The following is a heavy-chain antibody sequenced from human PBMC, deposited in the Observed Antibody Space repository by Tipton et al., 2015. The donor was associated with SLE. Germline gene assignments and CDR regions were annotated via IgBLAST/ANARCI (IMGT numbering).Heavy chain of an antibody. CDR2: IYTSANI. CDR1: GDSIKSDHYF. D-gene: IGHD6-13*01. CDR3: AIRGSWDLDY. J-gene: IGHJ4*02. V-gene: IGHV4-61*09. Sequence: TLSLTCTISGDSIKSDHYFWTWVRQPAGQGLEWIGHIYTSANINYNPSLKSRVTMSVDTSKNQFSLKMTSLTAADTDVYYCAIRGSWDLDYWGQGTLVTVSS.